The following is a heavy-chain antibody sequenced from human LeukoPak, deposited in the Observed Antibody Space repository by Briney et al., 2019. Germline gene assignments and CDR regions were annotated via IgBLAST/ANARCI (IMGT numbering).Heavy chain of an antibody. CDR3: ARDDYGGNSGVY. D-gene: IGHD4-23*01. Sequence: SETLSLTCTVSGGSISSYFWSWIRHPPGKGLEWIGYIYYSGSTTYNPSLKRRVTISVDTSKTQFSLKLSSVTAADTAVYYCARDDYGGNSGVYWGQGTLVTVSS. J-gene: IGHJ4*02. V-gene: IGHV4-59*12. CDR1: GGSISSYF. CDR2: IYYSGST.